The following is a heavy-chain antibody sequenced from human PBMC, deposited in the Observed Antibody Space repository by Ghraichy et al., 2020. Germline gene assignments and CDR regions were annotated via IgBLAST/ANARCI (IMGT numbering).Heavy chain of an antibody. Sequence: GESLNISCTVSGFTFSTYWMIWLRQAPGKGLEWVANINEDGSEIHYVDSVRGRFTVSRDNAKNSLFLQMNSLRAEDTAVYYCARAETWVASWGQGTLVTVSS. CDR3: ARAETWVAS. V-gene: IGHV3-7*03. J-gene: IGHJ5*02. CDR2: INEDGSEI. CDR1: GFTFSTYW. D-gene: IGHD2-15*01.